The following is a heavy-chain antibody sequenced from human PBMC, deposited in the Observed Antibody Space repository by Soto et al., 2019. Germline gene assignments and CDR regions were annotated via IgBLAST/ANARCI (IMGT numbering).Heavy chain of an antibody. J-gene: IGHJ5*02. V-gene: IGHV1-69*12. CDR3: ARDRGPSSGYYPYWFAP. D-gene: IGHD3-22*01. CDR2: IIPIFGTA. CDR1: GGTFSSYA. Sequence: QVQLVQSGAEVKKPGSSVKVSCKASGGTFSSYAITWVRQAPGQGLEWMGGIIPIFGTANYAQKLQGRVTSPADDSTSTAYTELRRLRSEDTAVYYCARDRGPSSGYYPYWFAPWGQGTLVTVSS.